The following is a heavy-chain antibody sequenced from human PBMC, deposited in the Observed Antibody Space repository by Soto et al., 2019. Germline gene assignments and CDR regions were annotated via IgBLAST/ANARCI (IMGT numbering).Heavy chain of an antibody. CDR1: GAPITTTKW. CDR3: ATQTISYTWGV. Sequence: QVQLQESGPGLVKPSETLSLTCTVSGAPITTTKWWAWVRLPPGRGLEWIGELSRGDERSSNPSLEGRFTMSLDKSNDHSSLKLTSVTAAETAIYYCATQTISYTWGVWGRGTSVTVSS. J-gene: IGHJ6*02. V-gene: IGHV4-4*02. D-gene: IGHD3-16*01. CDR2: LSRGDER.